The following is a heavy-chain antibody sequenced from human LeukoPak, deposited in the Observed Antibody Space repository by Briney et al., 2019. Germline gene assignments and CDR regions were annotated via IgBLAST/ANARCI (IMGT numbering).Heavy chain of an antibody. CDR1: GYTFSSYG. CDR3: ARGGGSYGDYSLWLGY. J-gene: IGHJ4*02. V-gene: IGHV1-18*01. Sequence: ASVKVSCKASGYTFSSYGFSWVRQAPGQGLEWMGWISAYTGHTMFAQKYQGRVTRTTDTSTSTAYMELRSLRSDDTAVYYCARGGGSYGDYSLWLGYWGQGTLVTVSS. D-gene: IGHD4-17*01. CDR2: ISAYTGHT.